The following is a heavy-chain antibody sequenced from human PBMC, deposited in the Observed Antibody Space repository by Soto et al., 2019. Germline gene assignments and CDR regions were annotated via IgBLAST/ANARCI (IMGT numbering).Heavy chain of an antibody. Sequence: SETLSLTCTVSGGSISSGGYYWSWIRQHPGKGLEWIGYIYYSGSTYYNPSLKSRVTISVDTPKNQFSLKLSSVTAADTAVYYCARVNIAVAGTYDYWGQGTLVTVSS. CDR1: GGSISSGGYY. CDR3: ARVNIAVAGTYDY. V-gene: IGHV4-31*03. J-gene: IGHJ4*02. D-gene: IGHD6-19*01. CDR2: IYYSGST.